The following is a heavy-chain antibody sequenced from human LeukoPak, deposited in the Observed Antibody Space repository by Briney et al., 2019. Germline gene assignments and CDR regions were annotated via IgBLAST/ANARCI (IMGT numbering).Heavy chain of an antibody. CDR1: GFTFSSYW. CDR3: ASYYDILTGYYMGLDY. Sequence: RGSLRLSCAASGFTFSSYWMSWVRQAPGKGLEWVSAISGSGESTYFADSVKGRFTISRDNSKNTLYLQMNSLRAEDTAVYYCASYYDILTGYYMGLDYWGQGTLVTVSS. CDR2: ISGSGEST. V-gene: IGHV3-23*01. D-gene: IGHD3-9*01. J-gene: IGHJ4*02.